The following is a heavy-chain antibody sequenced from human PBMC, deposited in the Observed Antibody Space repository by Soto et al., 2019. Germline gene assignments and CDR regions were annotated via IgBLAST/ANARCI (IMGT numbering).Heavy chain of an antibody. V-gene: IGHV1-69*13. CDR3: AKDISLSRYYYYGMDV. CDR2: IIPIFGTA. J-gene: IGHJ6*02. Sequence: SVKVSCKASGGTFSSYAISWVRQAPGQGLEWMGGIIPIFGTANYAQKFQGRVTITADESTSTAYMELSSLRAEDTALYYCAKDISLSRYYYYGMDVWGQGTTVTVSS. CDR1: GGTFSSYA.